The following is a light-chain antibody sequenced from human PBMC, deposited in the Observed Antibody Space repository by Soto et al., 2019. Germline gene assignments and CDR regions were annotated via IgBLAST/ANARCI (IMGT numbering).Light chain of an antibody. CDR2: GAS. V-gene: IGKV3-20*01. CDR3: QQSYSTPRT. J-gene: IGKJ1*01. CDR1: QSVSSGA. Sequence: EIVLTQSPGTLSLSPGAGASLSCRARQSVSSGAFAWSRQKPGQAPGLLIYGASTRATGIPPRFSGSGSGTDFTLTISSLQPEDFATYYCQQSYSTPRTFGQGTKVDIK.